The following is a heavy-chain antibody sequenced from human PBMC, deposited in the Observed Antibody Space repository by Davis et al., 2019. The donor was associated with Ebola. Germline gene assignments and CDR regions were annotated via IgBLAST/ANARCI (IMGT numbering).Heavy chain of an antibody. V-gene: IGHV3-15*01. CDR1: GFTFSNAW. J-gene: IGHJ4*02. D-gene: IGHD1-26*01. Sequence: GESLKISCAASGFTFSNAWMTWVRQVPGKGLEWVGHNKRKTDGETTDYTAPLKGRFNISRDDSKNTLYLLMSSLETEDTAIYYCTTGGRTTLDVWGQGTRVTVSS. CDR2: NKRKTDGETT. CDR3: TTGGRTTLDV.